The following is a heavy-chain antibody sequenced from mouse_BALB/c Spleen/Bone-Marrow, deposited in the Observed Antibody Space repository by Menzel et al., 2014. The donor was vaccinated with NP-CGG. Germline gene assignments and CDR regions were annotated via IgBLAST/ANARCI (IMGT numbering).Heavy chain of an antibody. CDR2: IYPGGGYT. CDR3: ARDMITTRAMDY. J-gene: IGHJ4*01. V-gene: IGHV1-63*02. CDR1: GYTFTNYW. D-gene: IGHD2-4*01. Sequence: QAQLQQPGAELVRPGTSVKISCKASGYTFTNYWLGWVKQRPGHGLEWIGDIYPGGGYTDYNEKFKGKATLTADTSSSTAYMQLSSLTSEDSAVYFCARDMITTRAMDYWGQGTSVTVSS.